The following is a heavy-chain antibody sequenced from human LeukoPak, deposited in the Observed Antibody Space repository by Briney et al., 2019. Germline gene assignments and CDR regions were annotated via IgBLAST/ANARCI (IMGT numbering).Heavy chain of an antibody. CDR1: GGSFSGYY. CDR3: ARRLIIAAAGFDY. D-gene: IGHD6-13*01. J-gene: IGHJ4*02. CDR2: INYSGST. Sequence: SETLSLTCAVYGGSFSGYYWSWIRQPPGKGLEWIGEINYSGSTNYNPSLKSRVTISVDTSKNQFSLKLSSVTAADTAVYYCARRLIIAAAGFDYWGQGTLVTVSS. V-gene: IGHV4-34*01.